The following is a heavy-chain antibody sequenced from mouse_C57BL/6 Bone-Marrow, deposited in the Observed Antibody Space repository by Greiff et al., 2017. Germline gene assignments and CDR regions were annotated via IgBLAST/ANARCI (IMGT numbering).Heavy chain of an antibody. V-gene: IGHV5-6*01. CDR3: ARHGMVTRAWFAY. J-gene: IGHJ3*01. Sequence: EVHLVESGGDLVKPGGSLKLSCAASGFTFSSYGMSWVRQTPDKRLEWVATISSGGSYTYYPDSVKGRFTISIDNAENTLYLQMSSLKSEDTAMYYCARHGMVTRAWFAYWGQGTLVTVSA. D-gene: IGHD2-3*01. CDR1: GFTFSSYG. CDR2: ISSGGSYT.